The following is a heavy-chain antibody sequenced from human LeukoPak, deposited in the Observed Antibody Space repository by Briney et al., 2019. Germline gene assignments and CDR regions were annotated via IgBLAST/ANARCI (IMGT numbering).Heavy chain of an antibody. D-gene: IGHD6-19*01. CDR2: INHSGST. J-gene: IGHJ4*02. CDR3: ASAGYSSGWYY. V-gene: IGHV4-34*01. CDR1: GGSFSGYY. Sequence: SETLSLTCAVYGGSFSGYYWSWIRQPPGKGLEWIGEINHSGSTNYNPSLKSRVTISVDTSKNQFSLKLSSVTAADTAVYYCASAGYSSGWYYWGQGTLVTVSS.